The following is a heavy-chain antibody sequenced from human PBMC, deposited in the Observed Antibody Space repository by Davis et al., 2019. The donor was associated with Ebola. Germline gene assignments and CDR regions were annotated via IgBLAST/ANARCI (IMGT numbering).Heavy chain of an antibody. J-gene: IGHJ5*02. CDR1: GFTFSSYS. CDR3: ATDLFAS. V-gene: IGHV3-21*01. CDR2: ISSSSSYI. D-gene: IGHD3-3*01. Sequence: GESLKISCAASGFTFSSYSMNWVRQAPGKGLEWVSSISSSSSYIYYADSVRGRFTISRDNAKNSLYLQMNSLRHEDTAIYYCATDLFASWGQGTLVTVSS.